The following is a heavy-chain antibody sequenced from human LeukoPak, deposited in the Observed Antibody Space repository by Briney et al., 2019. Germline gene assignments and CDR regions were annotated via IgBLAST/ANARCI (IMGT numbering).Heavy chain of an antibody. Sequence: GGSLRLSCAASGFTFSSYAMSWVRQAPGKGLEWVSGINWNGGSTVYADSVKGRFTISRDNAKNSLYLQMNSLRAEDTALYYCARPATDSGSYLDAFDIWGQGTMVTVSS. V-gene: IGHV3-20*04. CDR2: INWNGGST. CDR1: GFTFSSYA. D-gene: IGHD1-26*01. J-gene: IGHJ3*02. CDR3: ARPATDSGSYLDAFDI.